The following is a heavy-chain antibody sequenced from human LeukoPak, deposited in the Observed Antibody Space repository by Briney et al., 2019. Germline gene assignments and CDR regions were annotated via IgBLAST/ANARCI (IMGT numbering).Heavy chain of an antibody. V-gene: IGHV3-7*01. CDR1: GFTFSSYW. J-gene: IGHJ4*02. CDR3: ATSRTFDY. CDR2: IKQDGSEK. Sequence: GGSLRLSCTASGFTFSSYWMNWVRQAPRKGLEWVANIKQDGSEKYYVDSVKGRFTISRDNTKNSLYLQMNNLRTDDTAVYYCATSRTFDYWGQGTLVTVSS. D-gene: IGHD2-2*01.